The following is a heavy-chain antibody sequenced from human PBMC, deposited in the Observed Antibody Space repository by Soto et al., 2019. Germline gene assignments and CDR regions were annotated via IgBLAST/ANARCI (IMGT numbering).Heavy chain of an antibody. CDR2: IYHSGST. CDR3: AAGGGLPRYY. Sequence: QLQLQESGSGLVKPSQTLSLTCAVSGGSISSGGYSWSWIRQPPGKGLEWIGYIYHSGSTYYNTYLKSRVTISVDRYKNQFSLKLSSVTAADTAVYYCAAGGGLPRYYWGQGTLVTVSS. CDR1: GGSISSGGYS. J-gene: IGHJ4*02. D-gene: IGHD1-26*01. V-gene: IGHV4-30-2*01.